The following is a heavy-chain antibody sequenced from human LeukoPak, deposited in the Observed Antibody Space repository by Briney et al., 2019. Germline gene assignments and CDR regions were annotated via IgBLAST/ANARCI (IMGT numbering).Heavy chain of an antibody. V-gene: IGHV4-39*01. CDR2: IYYSGST. D-gene: IGHD6-6*01. CDR1: GGSISSSSYH. CDR3: ARYSTSSGWFDP. J-gene: IGHJ5*02. Sequence: SETLSLTCTVSGGSISSSSYHWGWIRQPPGKGLEWIGSIYYSGSTYYNPSLTSRVTVSVDTSKNQFSLKLSSVTAADTAVYYCARYSTSSGWFDPWGQGTLVTVSS.